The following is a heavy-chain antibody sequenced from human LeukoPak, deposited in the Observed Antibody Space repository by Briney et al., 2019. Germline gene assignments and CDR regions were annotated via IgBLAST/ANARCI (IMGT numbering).Heavy chain of an antibody. D-gene: IGHD3-3*01. Sequence: SETLSLTCTVSGGSISPYYWSWILQPAGKGLEWIGRVYTIGTTNYNPSLKSRVTMSVDASKNQFSLKLTSVTAADTAVYFCARVRFGPGGELFDYWGQGTLVTVSS. CDR1: GGSISPYY. V-gene: IGHV4-4*07. CDR2: VYTIGTT. J-gene: IGHJ4*02. CDR3: ARVRFGPGGELFDY.